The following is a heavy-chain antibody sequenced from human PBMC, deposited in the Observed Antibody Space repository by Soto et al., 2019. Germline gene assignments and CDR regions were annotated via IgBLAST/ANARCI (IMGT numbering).Heavy chain of an antibody. V-gene: IGHV3-23*01. D-gene: IGHD2-15*01. CDR3: AKGLYCSGGSCHFDY. Sequence: VQLLESGGGLVQPGGSLRLSCAASGFTFSSYAMSWVRQAPGKGLEWVSAIGGSGGTTYYADSVKGRFTISRDNSKNTLYLQMNSLRAEDTAVYYCAKGLYCSGGSCHFDYWGQGTLVTVSS. J-gene: IGHJ4*02. CDR2: IGGSGGTT. CDR1: GFTFSSYA.